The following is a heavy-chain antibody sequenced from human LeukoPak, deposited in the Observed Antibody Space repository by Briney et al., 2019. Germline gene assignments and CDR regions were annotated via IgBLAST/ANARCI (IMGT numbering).Heavy chain of an antibody. CDR2: ISGSGGST. CDR3: AKVVTYDILTGSLKA. D-gene: IGHD3-9*01. Sequence: SGGSLRLSCAASGFTFSSYAMSWVRQAPGKGLEWVSAISGSGGSTYYADSVKGRFTISRDNSKNTLYLQMNSLRAEDTAVYYCAKVVTYDILTGSLKAWGQGTLVTVSS. J-gene: IGHJ4*02. CDR1: GFTFSSYA. V-gene: IGHV3-23*01.